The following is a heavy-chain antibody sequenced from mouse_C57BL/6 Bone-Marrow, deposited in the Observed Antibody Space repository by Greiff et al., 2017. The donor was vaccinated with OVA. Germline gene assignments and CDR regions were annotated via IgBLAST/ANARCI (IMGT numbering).Heavy chain of an antibody. CDR2: IDPSDSYT. Sequence: QVHVKQPGAELVMPGASVKLSCKASGYTFTSYWMHWVKQRPGQGLEWIGEIDPSDSYTNYNQKFKGKSTLTVDKSSSTAYMQLSSLTSDDSAVYYCARSPIYYGYDWGQGTLVTVSA. J-gene: IGHJ3*01. CDR3: ARSPIYYGYD. V-gene: IGHV1-69*01. CDR1: GYTFTSYW. D-gene: IGHD2-2*01.